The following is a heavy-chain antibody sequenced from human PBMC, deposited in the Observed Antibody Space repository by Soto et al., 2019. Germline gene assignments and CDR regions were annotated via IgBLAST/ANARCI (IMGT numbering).Heavy chain of an antibody. Sequence: SETLSLTCVASGVSISNDNWWSWVRQPPGKGLEWIGEIHHIGSTNYNPSLKSRVTISLDKSKNQFSLKVSSVTAADTAMYYCARSNGMDVWGQGTTVTVSS. CDR3: ARSNGMDV. V-gene: IGHV4-4*02. CDR2: IHHIGST. CDR1: GVSISNDNW. J-gene: IGHJ6*02.